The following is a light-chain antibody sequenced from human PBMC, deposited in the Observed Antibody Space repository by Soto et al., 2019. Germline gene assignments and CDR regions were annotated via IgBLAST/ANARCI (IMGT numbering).Light chain of an antibody. CDR2: GAS. CDR3: QHYGNSPVT. J-gene: IGKJ1*01. Sequence: EILMTQSPATLSVSPGERATLSCRASQSVDSNLAWYQQKPGQAPRLLIYGASSRATGIPDRFSGSGSGTDFTLTISRLEPEDFAVYYCQHYGNSPVTFGQGTKVDIK. V-gene: IGKV3-20*01. CDR1: QSVDSN.